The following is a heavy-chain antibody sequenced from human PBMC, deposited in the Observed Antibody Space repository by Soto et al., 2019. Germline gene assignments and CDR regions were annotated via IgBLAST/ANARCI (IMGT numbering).Heavy chain of an antibody. D-gene: IGHD4-4*01. V-gene: IGHV3-72*01. CDR2: TRDEPNSYTT. CDR1: GFTLSDYY. CDR3: GRGGYRHYSAYYYYALDV. J-gene: IGHJ6*02. Sequence: GGSLRLSCVASGFTLSDYYVDWVRQAPGKGLEWVGRTRDEPNSYTTEYAASVEGRFTISRDDSKNSLYLQLNSLNTEDTAVYYCGRGGYRHYSAYYYYALDVWGQGTTVTVSS.